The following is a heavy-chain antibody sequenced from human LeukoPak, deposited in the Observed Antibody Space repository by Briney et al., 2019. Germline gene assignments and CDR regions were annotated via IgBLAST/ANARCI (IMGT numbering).Heavy chain of an antibody. D-gene: IGHD6-13*01. CDR2: ISAYSGHT. V-gene: IGHV1-18*01. CDR3: ARDNHSGSWSWFDP. CDR1: GYTFTNYG. Sequence: ASVKVSCKASGYTFTNYGISWVRQAPGHGPEWMGWISAYSGHTNYAQKLQGRVTMTTDTSTSTAYTELRSLRSDDTAVYYCARDNHSGSWSWFDPWGHGTLVSVSS. J-gene: IGHJ5*02.